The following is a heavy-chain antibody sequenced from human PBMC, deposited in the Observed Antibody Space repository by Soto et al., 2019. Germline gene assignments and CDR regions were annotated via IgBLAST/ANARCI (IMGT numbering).Heavy chain of an antibody. J-gene: IGHJ6*03. D-gene: IGHD6-13*01. CDR2: IYYSGST. V-gene: IGHV4-39*01. Sequence: SETLSLTCTVSGGSISSSSYYWGWIRQPPGKGLEWIGSIYYSGSTYYNPFLKSRVTIFVDTSKNHFSLKLSSVTAADTAVYYCARQIAAAGTGYYYYYMDVWGKGATVTVSS. CDR3: ARQIAAAGTGYYYYYMDV. CDR1: GGSISSSSYY.